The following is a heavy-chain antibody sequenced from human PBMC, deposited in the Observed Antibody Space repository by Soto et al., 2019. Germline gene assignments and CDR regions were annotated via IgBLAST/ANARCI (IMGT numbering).Heavy chain of an antibody. J-gene: IGHJ4*02. V-gene: IGHV4-4*07. CDR2: FSLSGTT. D-gene: IGHD2-8*02. CDR1: GGSITGSFF. Sequence: ASETLSLTCTVSGGSITGSFFWSWIRQPAGKGLEWIGRFSLSGTTNYNPSLRSRVTMSADVSKNQFSLRLTSVTAADTALYYCARGMTPPGAPAWYYFDSWGQGTLVTVSS. CDR3: ARGMTPPGAPAWYYFDS.